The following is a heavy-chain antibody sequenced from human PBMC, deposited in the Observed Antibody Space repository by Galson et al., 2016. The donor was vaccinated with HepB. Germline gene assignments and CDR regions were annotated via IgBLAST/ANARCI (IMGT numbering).Heavy chain of an antibody. CDR1: GDSVSGTTIA. V-gene: IGHV6-1*01. CDR2: TYYRSKWYY. Sequence: CAISGDSVSGTTIAWNWIRHSPSRGLEWLGRTYYRSKWYYDYAGSVESRITINPDTSGNQFSLQLNSVTPEDTAVYYCARDGYTSGWHGAFEIWGQGTMVTVSS. J-gene: IGHJ3*02. CDR3: ARDGYTSGWHGAFEI. D-gene: IGHD6-19*01.